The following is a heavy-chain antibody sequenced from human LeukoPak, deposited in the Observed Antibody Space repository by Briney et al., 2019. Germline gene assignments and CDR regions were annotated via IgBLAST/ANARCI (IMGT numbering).Heavy chain of an antibody. CDR3: AELGITMIRGV. CDR1: GFTFSSYA. V-gene: IGHV3-7*01. D-gene: IGHD3-22*01. J-gene: IGHJ6*04. Sequence: GGSLRLSCAASGFTFSSYAMSWVRQAPGKGLEWVANMKQDGSEKYYVDSVKGRFTISRDNAKKSLYLQMNSLRAEDTAVYYCAELGITMIRGVWGKGTTVTISS. CDR2: MKQDGSEK.